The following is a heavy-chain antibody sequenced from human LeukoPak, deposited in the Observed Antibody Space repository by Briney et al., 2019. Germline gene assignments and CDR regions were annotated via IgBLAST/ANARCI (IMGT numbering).Heavy chain of an antibody. CDR3: ARDNSVGDTAWWFDP. J-gene: IGHJ5*02. CDR2: ISPSGSST. V-gene: IGHV1-46*01. CDR1: GYTFTAYY. D-gene: IGHD1-26*01. Sequence: ASVTVSCKATGYTFTAYYMHWVRQAPGQGLEWMGLISPSGSSTVYAQKFQGRVTMTRDMSTSTDCMELSSLRFDDTAVYYCARDNSVGDTAWWFDPWGQGTLVTVSS.